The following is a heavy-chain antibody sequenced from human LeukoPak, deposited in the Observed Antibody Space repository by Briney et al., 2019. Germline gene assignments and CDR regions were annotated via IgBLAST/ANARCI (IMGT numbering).Heavy chain of an antibody. D-gene: IGHD6-19*01. CDR3: ARGYSSGWLFDY. J-gene: IGHJ4*02. Sequence: GGALRLSCAASGFTLYDYGIRWVRPAPGKGAEGVSGINWNDGTTSYADSVKGRFTISRDNAKNSLYLQMNSLRAEDTALYYCARGYSSGWLFDYWGQGTLVTVSS. CDR1: GFTLYDYG. V-gene: IGHV3-20*04. CDR2: INWNDGTT.